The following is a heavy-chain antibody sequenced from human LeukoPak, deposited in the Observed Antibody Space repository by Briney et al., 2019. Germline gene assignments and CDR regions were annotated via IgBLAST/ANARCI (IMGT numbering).Heavy chain of an antibody. CDR1: GFTFSSYW. CDR2: IKQDGSEK. Sequence: PGGSLRLSCADSGFTFSSYWMIWVRQAPGKGLEWVANIKQDGSEKHYVDSVKGRFTISRDNAKNSLYLQMNSLRAEDTAIYYCASGDAMDVWGQGTTVTVSS. V-gene: IGHV3-7*05. CDR3: ASGDAMDV. J-gene: IGHJ6*02.